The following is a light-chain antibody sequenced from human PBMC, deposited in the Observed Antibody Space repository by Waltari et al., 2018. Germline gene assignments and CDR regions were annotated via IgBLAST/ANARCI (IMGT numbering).Light chain of an antibody. CDR2: TND. J-gene: IGLJ3*02. CDR1: NSNIGSNT. Sequence: VTISCSGSNSNIGSNTVNWYQRFPGTAPKLLIYTNDQRPSGVPDRFSGSKSGTSASLAISGLQADDEAHYYCAAWDDNLNARVFGGGTMLTVL. V-gene: IGLV1-44*01. CDR3: AAWDDNLNARV.